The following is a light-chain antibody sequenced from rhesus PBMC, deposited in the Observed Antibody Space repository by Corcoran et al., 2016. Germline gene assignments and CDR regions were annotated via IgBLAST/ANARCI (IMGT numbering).Light chain of an antibody. CDR3: SSYASRSTYI. CDR1: SSDIGGYNR. Sequence: QAAPTSSPSVSGSPGQSVTISCTGTSSDIGGYNRVSWYQQYPGKAPKLMIYEVSKRPSGVSDRFSGSKSGNTASLTISGLQAEDEAVYYCSSYASRSTYIFGAGTRLTVL. J-gene: IGLJ1*01. V-gene: IGLV2-13*03. CDR2: EVS.